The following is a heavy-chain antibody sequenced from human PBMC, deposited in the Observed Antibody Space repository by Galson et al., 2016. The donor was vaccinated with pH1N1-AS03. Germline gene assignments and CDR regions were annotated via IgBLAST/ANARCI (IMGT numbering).Heavy chain of an antibody. J-gene: IGHJ3*02. V-gene: IGHV1-46*01. CDR3: AKEIGVHGPRGDNDFWSGYFDI. D-gene: IGHD3-3*01. CDR2: INLGDDRT. Sequence: SVKVSCKASGYTFTRYYIHWVKEAPGQGLQWMALINLGDDRTSYAQTFQDRVTVTTDMSTTTVYMELNDLTSEATAVYYFAKEIGVHGPRGDNDFWSGYFDIWGQGAMVTVSS. CDR1: GYTFTRYY.